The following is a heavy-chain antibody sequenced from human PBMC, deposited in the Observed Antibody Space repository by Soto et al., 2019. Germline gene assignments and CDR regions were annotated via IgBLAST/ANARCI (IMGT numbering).Heavy chain of an antibody. CDR1: GFTFSSYV. D-gene: IGHD4-17*01. V-gene: IGHV3-33*01. CDR3: ARGDYGDYLHIDY. CDR2: IWYDETKK. J-gene: IGHJ4*02. Sequence: ESGGGVVQPGRSLRLSCAASGFTFSSYVMHWVRQAPGKGLEWVAVIWYDETKKYYADSVKGRFTISRDNPENTLYLQMNSLRAEDTAVYYCARGDYGDYLHIDYWGQGTLVTVSS.